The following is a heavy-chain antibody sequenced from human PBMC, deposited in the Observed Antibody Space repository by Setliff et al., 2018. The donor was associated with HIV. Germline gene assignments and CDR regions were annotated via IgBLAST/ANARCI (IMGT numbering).Heavy chain of an antibody. V-gene: IGHV4-34*01. Sequence: PSETLSLTCAVYGGSFSGYYWSWIRQPPGKGPEWIGEVTHSGRTNYNPSLESRVTTSVDTSKKQFSLRLTSVTAADTAVYYCARGVRDNSGWSSYYFDYWGQGTLVTVSS. CDR1: GGSFSGYY. CDR2: VTHSGRT. D-gene: IGHD6-19*01. CDR3: ARGVRDNSGWSSYYFDY. J-gene: IGHJ4*02.